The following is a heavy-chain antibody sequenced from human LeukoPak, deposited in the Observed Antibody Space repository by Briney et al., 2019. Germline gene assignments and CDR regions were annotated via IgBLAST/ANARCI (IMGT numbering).Heavy chain of an antibody. D-gene: IGHD3-9*01. CDR2: ISGSGGST. Sequence: TGGSLRLSCAASGSTFSSYAMSWVRQAPGKGLEWVSAISGSGGSTYYADSVKGRFTISRDNSKNTLYLQMNSLRAEDTAVYYCATTNPNYDILTGVDYWGQGTLVTVSS. CDR1: GSTFSSYA. V-gene: IGHV3-23*01. CDR3: ATTNPNYDILTGVDY. J-gene: IGHJ4*02.